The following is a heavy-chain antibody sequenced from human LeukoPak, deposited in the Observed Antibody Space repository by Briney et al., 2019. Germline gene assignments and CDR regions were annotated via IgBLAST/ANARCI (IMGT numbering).Heavy chain of an antibody. J-gene: IGHJ4*02. D-gene: IGHD6-13*01. CDR3: AKKARAAAGELDY. CDR2: IKQDGSQR. V-gene: IGHV3-7*03. CDR1: GFSFSNFW. Sequence: GESLRLSCVASGFSFSNFWMSWVRQAPGERPEWLTNIKQDGSQRYYVDSVRGRFTISRDNAKNSLYLQMNSLRAEDTAVYYCAKKARAAAGELDYWGQGTLVTVSS.